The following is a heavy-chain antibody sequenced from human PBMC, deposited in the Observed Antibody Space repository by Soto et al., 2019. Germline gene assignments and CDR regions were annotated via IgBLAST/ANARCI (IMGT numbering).Heavy chain of an antibody. V-gene: IGHV1-24*01. J-gene: IGHJ4*02. CDR2: FDPEDGET. Sequence: QVQLVQSGAEVKKPGASVKVSCKVSGYTLTELSMHWVRQAPGKGLEWMGGFDPEDGETIYAQKFQGRVTMTEDTSTDTAYLELSSLRSVETAVYYCATQVLRYFGWSYGLFDYWGQATLVTVSS. CDR1: GYTLTELS. D-gene: IGHD3-9*01. CDR3: ATQVLRYFGWSYGLFDY.